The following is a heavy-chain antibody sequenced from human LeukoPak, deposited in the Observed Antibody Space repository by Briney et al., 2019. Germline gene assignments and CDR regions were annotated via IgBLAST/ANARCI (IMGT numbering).Heavy chain of an antibody. J-gene: IGHJ4*02. D-gene: IGHD2-2*01. CDR1: GFTFSSYA. CDR3: AKDRYCSSTTCSRYFDY. Sequence: GGSLRLSCAASGFTFSSYAMSWVRRAPGKGLEWVSAISLIGGSTHYADSVKGRFTISRDNSMNTLYLQMNSLSAEDTAVYYCAKDRYCSSTTCSRYFDYWGQGTLVTVSS. V-gene: IGHV3-23*01. CDR2: ISLIGGST.